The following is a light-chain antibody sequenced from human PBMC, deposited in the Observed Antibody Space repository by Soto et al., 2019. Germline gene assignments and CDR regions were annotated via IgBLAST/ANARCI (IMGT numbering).Light chain of an antibody. CDR3: QQYGSSPWT. V-gene: IGKV3-20*01. CDR2: STS. Sequence: EIVLTQSPGTLSLSPGERATLSCRASQSVSSSYLGWYQQKPGQAPGLLIYSTSTRATGIPDRFSGSGSETDFTLTISRLEPEDFAGYYCQQYGSSPWTFGQGTRVEIK. CDR1: QSVSSSY. J-gene: IGKJ1*01.